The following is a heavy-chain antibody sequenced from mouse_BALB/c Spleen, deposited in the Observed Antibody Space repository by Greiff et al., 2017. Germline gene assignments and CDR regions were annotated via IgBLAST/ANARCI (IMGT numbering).Heavy chain of an antibody. Sequence: VKVEESGPGLVAPSQSLSITCTVSGFSLTGYGVNWVRQPPGKGLEWLGMIWGDGSTDYNSALKSRLSISKDNSKSQVFLKMNSLQTDDTARYYCAREGGRGYFDYWGQGTTLTVSS. CDR3: AREGGRGYFDY. V-gene: IGHV2-6-7*01. J-gene: IGHJ2*01. CDR2: IWGDGST. CDR1: GFSLTGYG. D-gene: IGHD3-3*01.